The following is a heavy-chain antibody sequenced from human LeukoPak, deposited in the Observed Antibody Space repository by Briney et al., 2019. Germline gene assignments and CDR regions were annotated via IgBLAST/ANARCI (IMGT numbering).Heavy chain of an antibody. CDR1: GFTFSSYG. Sequence: GRSLRLSCAASGFTFSSYGMHWVRQAPGKGLEWVAVISYDGSNKYYADSVKGRFTISRDNSKNTLYLQMNSLRAGDTAVYYCAKNFPIVSGGSCPDYWGQGTLVTVSS. D-gene: IGHD2-15*01. V-gene: IGHV3-30*18. CDR3: AKNFPIVSGGSCPDY. CDR2: ISYDGSNK. J-gene: IGHJ4*02.